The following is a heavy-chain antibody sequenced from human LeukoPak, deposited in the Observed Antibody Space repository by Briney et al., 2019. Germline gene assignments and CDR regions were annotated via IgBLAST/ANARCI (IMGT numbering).Heavy chain of an antibody. CDR3: GRSMDV. V-gene: IGHV3-15*01. J-gene: IGHJ6*02. Sequence: GGSLRLSCAGSGISFSNAWMSWVRQAPGKGLEWVGRIKRKIDGETTDYAAPVKGRFTISRDDPENTLYLQMNSLKTEDTAVYYCGRSMDVWGQGTTVTVSS. CDR2: IKRKIDGETT. CDR1: GISFSNAW.